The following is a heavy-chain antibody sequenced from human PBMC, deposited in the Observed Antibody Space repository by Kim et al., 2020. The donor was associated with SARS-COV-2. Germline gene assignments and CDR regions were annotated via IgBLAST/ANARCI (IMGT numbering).Heavy chain of an antibody. D-gene: IGHD3-10*01. CDR2: ISSSGSTI. Sequence: GGSLRLSCAASGFTFSDYYMSWIRQAPGKGLEWVSYISSSGSTIYYADSVKGRFTISRDNAKNSLYLQMNSLRAEDTAVYYCARARVWGLYGSGSYYKDAFDIWGQGTMVTVSS. CDR1: GFTFSDYY. V-gene: IGHV3-11*04. J-gene: IGHJ3*02. CDR3: ARARVWGLYGSGSYYKDAFDI.